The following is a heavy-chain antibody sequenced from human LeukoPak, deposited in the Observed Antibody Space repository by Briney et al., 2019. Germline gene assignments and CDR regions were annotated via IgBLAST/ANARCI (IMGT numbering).Heavy chain of an antibody. D-gene: IGHD2/OR15-2a*01. CDR1: GFSFSRYS. CDR2: ISGDGNAK. V-gene: IGHV3-48*01. Sequence: GGSLRLSCAASGFSFSRYSINWVRQAPGKGLEWVSYISGDGNAKHYTDSVKGRFTISRDNAKNALYLQMNSLRAEDTAVYFCARDYVYAFDYWGQGTLVTVSS. CDR3: ARDYVYAFDY. J-gene: IGHJ4*02.